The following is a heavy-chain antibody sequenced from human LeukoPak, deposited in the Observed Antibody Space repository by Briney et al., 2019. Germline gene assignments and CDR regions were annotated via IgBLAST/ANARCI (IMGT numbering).Heavy chain of an antibody. CDR1: GFTFTNAW. CDR2: INRDGSS. Sequence: GSLRLSCAASGFTFTNAWMSWVRQPPGKGLEWIGEINRDGSSYNNPSLKSRVTISIDTSKNQFSLRLGSVTAADTGVYYCARSNSYGPGTHYLHHWGQGTLVTVSS. D-gene: IGHD3-10*01. CDR3: ARSNSYGPGTHYLHH. J-gene: IGHJ4*02. V-gene: IGHV4-34*01.